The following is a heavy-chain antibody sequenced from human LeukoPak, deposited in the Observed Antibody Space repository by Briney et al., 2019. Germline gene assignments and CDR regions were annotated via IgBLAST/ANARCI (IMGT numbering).Heavy chain of an antibody. V-gene: IGHV1-69*04. CDR3: ATPGYSGYDMGDAFDI. CDR2: IIPILGIA. D-gene: IGHD5-12*01. Sequence: ASVKVSCKASGYTFTSYDINWVRQATGQGLEWMGRIIPILGIANYAQKFQGRVTITADKSTSTAYMELSSLRSEDTAVYYCATPGYSGYDMGDAFDIWGQGTMVTVSS. CDR1: GYTFTSYD. J-gene: IGHJ3*02.